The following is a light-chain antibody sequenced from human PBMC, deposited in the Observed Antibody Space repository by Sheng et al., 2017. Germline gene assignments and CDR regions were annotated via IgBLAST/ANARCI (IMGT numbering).Light chain of an antibody. V-gene: IGKV1-9*01. Sequence: DIQLTQSPSFLSASVGDRVTITCRASQGISSYLAWYQQKPGKAPKLLIYAASTLQSGVPSRFSGSGSGTEFTLTISSLQPEDFATYYCQQCHSFPPFTFGQGTKLEIK. CDR1: QGISSY. CDR3: QQCHSFPPFT. J-gene: IGKJ2*01. CDR2: AAS.